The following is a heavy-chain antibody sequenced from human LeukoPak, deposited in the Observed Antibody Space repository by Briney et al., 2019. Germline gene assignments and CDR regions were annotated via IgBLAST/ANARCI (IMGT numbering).Heavy chain of an antibody. Sequence: SETLSLTCTISGDSISKINYFWGWIRQPPGKGLEWIVSMSYSGRIYYNPSLNSRVTISIDTTKNQLSLSLRSVTAADTAVYYCARVVSAYYYDSSGYRTQYYFDYWGQGTLVTVSS. D-gene: IGHD3-22*01. CDR2: MSYSGRI. V-gene: IGHV4-39*07. CDR1: GDSISKINYF. CDR3: ARVVSAYYYDSSGYRTQYYFDY. J-gene: IGHJ4*02.